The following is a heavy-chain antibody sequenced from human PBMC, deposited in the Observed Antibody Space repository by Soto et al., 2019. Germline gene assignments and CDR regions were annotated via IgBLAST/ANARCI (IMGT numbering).Heavy chain of an antibody. CDR2: ISAYNGNT. V-gene: IGHV1-18*01. CDR1: GYTFTSYG. Sequence: QVQLVQSGAEVKKPGASVKVSCKASGYTFTSYGISWVRQAPGQGLEWMGWISAYNGNTNYAQKLQGRVTMTTDTTTSTAYMELRSLRSDDTAVYYCALTLGSGWLRVVDFAFDIWGQGTMVTVSS. D-gene: IGHD6-19*01. J-gene: IGHJ3*02. CDR3: ALTLGSGWLRVVDFAFDI.